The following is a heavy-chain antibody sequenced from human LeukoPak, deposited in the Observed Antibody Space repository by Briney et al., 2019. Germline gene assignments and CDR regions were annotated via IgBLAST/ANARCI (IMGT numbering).Heavy chain of an antibody. V-gene: IGHV4-59*01. J-gene: IGHJ4*02. D-gene: IGHD3-10*01. Sequence: SETPSLNCTVSGGSISSYYWSWIRQPPGKGLEWIGYIYYSGSTNYDPSLKSRVTISVDTSKNQFSLKLSSVTAADTAVYYCARTGGVIWFGELSGFDYWGQGTLVTVSS. CDR2: IYYSGST. CDR3: ARTGGVIWFGELSGFDY. CDR1: GGSISSYY.